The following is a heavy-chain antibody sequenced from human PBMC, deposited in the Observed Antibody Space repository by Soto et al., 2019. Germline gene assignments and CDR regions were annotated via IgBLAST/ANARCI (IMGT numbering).Heavy chain of an antibody. CDR1: GFTFSSYA. CDR2: ISGSGGST. V-gene: IGHV3-23*01. D-gene: IGHD2-15*01. J-gene: IGHJ6*02. CDR3: ASHLGYCSGGSCYWGDYYYGMDV. Sequence: GGSLRLSCAASGFTFSSYAMSWVCQAPGKGLEWVSAISGSGGSTYYADSVKGRFTISRDNSKNTLYLQMNSLRAEDTAVYYCASHLGYCSGGSCYWGDYYYGMDVWGQGTTVTVS.